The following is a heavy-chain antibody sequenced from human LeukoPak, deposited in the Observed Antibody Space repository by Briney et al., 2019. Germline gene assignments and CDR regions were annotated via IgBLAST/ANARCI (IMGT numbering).Heavy chain of an antibody. V-gene: IGHV1-18*01. CDR3: AKHRITVFGVVIPSGKDAFDI. CDR2: ISAYNGNT. Sequence: ASVKVSCKASGYTFTSYGISWVRQAPGQGLEWMGWISAYNGNTNYAQKLQGRVTMTTDTSTSTAYMELSSLRSEDTAVYYCAKHRITVFGVVIPSGKDAFDIWGQGTMVTVSS. CDR1: GYTFTSYG. J-gene: IGHJ3*02. D-gene: IGHD3-3*01.